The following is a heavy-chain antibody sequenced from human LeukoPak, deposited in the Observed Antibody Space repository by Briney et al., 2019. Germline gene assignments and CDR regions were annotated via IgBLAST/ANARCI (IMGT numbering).Heavy chain of an antibody. CDR2: ISGSGGST. D-gene: IGHD6-6*01. Sequence: GGSLRLSCAASGFTFSTFDMNWVRQAPGKGLEWVSAISGSGGSTYYADSVKGRFTISRDNSKNTLYLQMNSLRAEDTAVYYCAKGISSLGDYWGQGTLVTVSS. J-gene: IGHJ4*02. CDR3: AKGISSLGDY. CDR1: GFTFSTFD. V-gene: IGHV3-23*01.